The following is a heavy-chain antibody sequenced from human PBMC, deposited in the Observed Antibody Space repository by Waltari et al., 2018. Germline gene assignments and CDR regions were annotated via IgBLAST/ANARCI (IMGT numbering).Heavy chain of an antibody. CDR2: IYHSGNT. D-gene: IGHD6-13*01. V-gene: IGHV4-38-2*02. J-gene: IGHJ4*02. Sequence: QVQLQESGPGLVKPSETLSLTCTVSGYSITSGYYWGCIRQLPGKGLEWIGSIYHSGNTYYNPSLKGRLTISVDTSKNQFSLRLSSVTAADTAVYYCARAPMSGAATGTFDFWGLGSLVTVSP. CDR1: GYSITSGYY. CDR3: ARAPMSGAATGTFDF.